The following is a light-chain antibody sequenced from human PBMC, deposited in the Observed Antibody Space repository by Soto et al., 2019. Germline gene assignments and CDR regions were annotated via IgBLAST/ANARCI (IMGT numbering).Light chain of an antibody. CDR3: QQYSTWPLT. CDR1: QSVSSN. CDR2: GAS. V-gene: IGKV3-15*01. J-gene: IGKJ4*01. Sequence: EIVMTQSPATVSVSPGERATLSCRASQSVSSNLAWYQQKPGQAPGLLIYGASTRATGVPVRFSGSGSGTEFTLTISSLQSEDFAVYCCQQYSTWPLTFGGGTKVEIK.